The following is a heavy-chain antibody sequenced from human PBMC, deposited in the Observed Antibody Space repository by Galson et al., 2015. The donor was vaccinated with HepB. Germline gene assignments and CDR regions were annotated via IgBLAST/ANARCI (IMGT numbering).Heavy chain of an antibody. CDR2: IYSGGST. CDR3: ARGSGYYSEYYFDY. V-gene: IGHV3-66*02. D-gene: IGHD3-22*01. CDR1: GFTVSSNY. J-gene: IGHJ4*02. Sequence: SLRLSCAASGFTVSSNYMSWVRQAPGKGLEWVSVIYSGGSTYYADSVKGRFTISRDNSKNTLYLQMNSLRAEDTAVYYCARGSGYYSEYYFDYWGQGTLVTVSS.